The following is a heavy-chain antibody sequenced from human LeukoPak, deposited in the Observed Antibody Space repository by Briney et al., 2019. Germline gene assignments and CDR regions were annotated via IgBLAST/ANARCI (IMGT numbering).Heavy chain of an antibody. CDR1: GGTFSSYA. Sequence: GSSVKVSCKASGGTFSSYAISWVRQAPGQGLEWTGRIIPIFGTANYAQKFQGRVTITADKSTSTAYMELSSLRSEDTAVYYCARADTLRSFDYWGQGTLVTVSS. CDR3: ARADTLRSFDY. V-gene: IGHV1-69*06. CDR2: IIPIFGTA. D-gene: IGHD4-17*01. J-gene: IGHJ4*02.